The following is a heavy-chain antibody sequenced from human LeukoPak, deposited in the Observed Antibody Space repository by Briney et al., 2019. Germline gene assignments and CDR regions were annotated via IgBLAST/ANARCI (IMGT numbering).Heavy chain of an antibody. D-gene: IGHD3-22*01. J-gene: IGHJ5*02. V-gene: IGHV3-33*01. Sequence: GGSLRLSCAASGFTFSSYGMHWVRQAPGKGLEWVAVIWYDGSNKYYADSVKGRFTISRDNAKNSLYLEMNSLRAEDTAVYYCARGSSGYANWFDPWGQGTLVTVSS. CDR1: GFTFSSYG. CDR3: ARGSSGYANWFDP. CDR2: IWYDGSNK.